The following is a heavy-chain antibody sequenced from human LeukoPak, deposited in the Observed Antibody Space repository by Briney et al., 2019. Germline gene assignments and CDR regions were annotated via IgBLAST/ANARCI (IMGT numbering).Heavy chain of an antibody. CDR3: ARGGSYYDY. CDR2: IFHTGST. D-gene: IGHD1-26*01. J-gene: IGHJ4*02. V-gene: IGHV4-4*02. CDR1: GGSIISNQW. Sequence: SETLSLTCAVSGGSIISNQWWTWVRQPPGKGLEWIGEIFHTGSTNYNPSLKSRVTISVDTSKNQFSLKLSSVTAADTAVYFCARGGSYYDYWGQGTLVTVSS.